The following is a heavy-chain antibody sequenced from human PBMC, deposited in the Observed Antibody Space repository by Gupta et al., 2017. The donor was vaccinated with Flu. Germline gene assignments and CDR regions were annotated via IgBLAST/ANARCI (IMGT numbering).Heavy chain of an antibody. D-gene: IGHD3-10*01. V-gene: IGHV1-2*06. CDR3: ARERLWFGEYTFDP. J-gene: IGHJ5*02. Sequence: QAPGQGLEWMGRINPNSGGTNYAKKFQGRVTMTRDTSISTAYMELSRLRSDDTAVYYWARERLWFGEYTFDPWGQGTLVTASS. CDR2: INPNSGGT.